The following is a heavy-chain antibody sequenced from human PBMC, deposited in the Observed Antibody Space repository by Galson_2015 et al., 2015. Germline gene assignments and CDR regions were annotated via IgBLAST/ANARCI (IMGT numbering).Heavy chain of an antibody. V-gene: IGHV3-23*01. Sequence: SLRLSCAASGFTFSSAAMTWVRQVPGKGLEGVSVVSASGTNTYYADSVKGRFTISRDNAKNTLYLQMNSLRAEDMAVYYCAKDLQMSRWGQGTLVTVSS. CDR1: GFTFSSAA. CDR2: VSASGTNT. CDR3: AKDLQMSR. J-gene: IGHJ4*02. D-gene: IGHD5-24*01.